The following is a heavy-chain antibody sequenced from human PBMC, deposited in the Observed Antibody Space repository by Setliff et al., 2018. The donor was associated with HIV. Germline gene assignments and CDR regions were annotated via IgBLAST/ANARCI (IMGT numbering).Heavy chain of an antibody. CDR3: ATFDYNLLTGCPC. J-gene: IGHJ4*02. CDR1: GYAFRDYY. D-gene: IGHD3-9*01. CDR2: VDPKDGET. Sequence: ASVKVSCKASGYAFRDYYINWVQQAPGKGLEWMGRVDPKDGETMYAQKFQGRVTITADRSTSTAYMDLSSLSSDDTALYFCATFDYNLLTGCPCWGQGTLVTVS. V-gene: IGHV1-69-2*01.